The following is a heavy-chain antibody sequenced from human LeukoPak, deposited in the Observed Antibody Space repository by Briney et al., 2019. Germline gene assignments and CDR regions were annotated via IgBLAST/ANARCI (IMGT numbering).Heavy chain of an antibody. CDR1: GGSISSGTYY. V-gene: IGHV4-61*02. Sequence: SSETLSLTCTVSGGSISSGTYYWPWIRQPAGKGLEWIVRISTSGSTNYNPSLKSRVTLSVDTSKSQFSLKLSSVTAADTAVYYCARRSSGYCYWGQGTLVTVSS. D-gene: IGHD3-22*01. CDR3: ARRSSGYCY. J-gene: IGHJ4*02. CDR2: ISTSGST.